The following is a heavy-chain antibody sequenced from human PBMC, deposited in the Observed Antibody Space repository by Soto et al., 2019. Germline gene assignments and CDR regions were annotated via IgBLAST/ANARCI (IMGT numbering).Heavy chain of an antibody. J-gene: IGHJ4*02. Sequence: QVQLVESGGGVVQPGKSLRLSCAASGFTFSTYGMHWVRQAPGKGLEWVAVIWYDGSNKYHGDSLKGRFTIYRDNSKNTLYLQINNLRSEDTAVYYCGRDGALGDTAVVDSWGQGTLVTVSS. CDR1: GFTFSTYG. CDR3: GRDGALGDTAVVDS. V-gene: IGHV3-33*01. D-gene: IGHD5-18*01. CDR2: IWYDGSNK.